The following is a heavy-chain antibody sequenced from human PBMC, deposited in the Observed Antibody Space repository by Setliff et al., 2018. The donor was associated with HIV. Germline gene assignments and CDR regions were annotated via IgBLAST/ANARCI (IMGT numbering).Heavy chain of an antibody. CDR3: ARDVGRDGYCFDH. V-gene: IGHV1-3*01. Sequence: GASVKVSCKASGYTFTSYYMHWVRQAPGQGLQWMGIINAGNGNTKYSQEFQGRVTITRDASASTAYMELRSLRSDDTAVYYCARDVGRDGYCFDHWGQGTLVTVSS. D-gene: IGHD5-12*01. CDR1: GYTFTSYY. CDR2: INAGNGNT. J-gene: IGHJ4*02.